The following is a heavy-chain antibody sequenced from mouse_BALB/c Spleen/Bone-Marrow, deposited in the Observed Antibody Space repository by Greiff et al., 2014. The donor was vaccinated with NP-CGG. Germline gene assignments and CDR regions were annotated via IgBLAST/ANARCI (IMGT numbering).Heavy chain of an antibody. CDR2: IYPGDGDT. V-gene: IGHV1-87*01. CDR3: ARGFPFDY. J-gene: IGHJ2*01. Sequence: QVQLQQSGAELARPGASVKLSCKASGYTFTSYWMQWVKQRPGQGLEWIGAIYPGDGDTRYTQKFKGKATLTADKSSSTAYMQLSSLASEDSAVHYCARGFPFDYWGQGTTLTVSS. CDR1: GYTFTSYW.